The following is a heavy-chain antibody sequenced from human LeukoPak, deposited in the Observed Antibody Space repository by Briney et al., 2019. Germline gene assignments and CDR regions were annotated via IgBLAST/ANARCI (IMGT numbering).Heavy chain of an antibody. Sequence: SVKVSCKASGDTFSSSAISWVRQAPGQGLEWMGKIILPLDITNYAQQFQGGVTITTDKSTDTVFLELSSLRSQDTAVYYCARSSVTGHFDFWGQGTLVTVSS. CDR3: ARSSVTGHFDF. V-gene: IGHV1-69*04. J-gene: IGHJ4*02. D-gene: IGHD6-19*01. CDR1: GDTFSSSA. CDR2: IILPLDIT.